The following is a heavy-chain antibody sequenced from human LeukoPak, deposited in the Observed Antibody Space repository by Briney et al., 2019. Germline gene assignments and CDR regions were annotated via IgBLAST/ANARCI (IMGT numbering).Heavy chain of an antibody. Sequence: GGSLRLSCAASGFTFSSYSMNWVRQAPGKGLEWVSSISSSSSYIYYADSVKGRFTISRDNAKNSLYLQMNSLRAEDTAVYYCARVGYCSSTSCYWIDYFDYWGQGTLVTVSS. CDR3: ARVGYCSSTSCYWIDYFDY. CDR2: ISSSSSYI. V-gene: IGHV3-21*04. CDR1: GFTFSSYS. D-gene: IGHD2-2*01. J-gene: IGHJ4*02.